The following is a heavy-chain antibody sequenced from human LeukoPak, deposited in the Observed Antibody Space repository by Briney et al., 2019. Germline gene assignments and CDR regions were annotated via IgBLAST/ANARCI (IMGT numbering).Heavy chain of an antibody. CDR1: GYPISSGYY. Sequence: SGTLSLTCAVSGYPISSGYYWGWIRQPPGAGLEWIGSIYHSEITYYNPSLKRRVTISVDTSKTQFPLKLSSVTAADTAVYYCARDLRYSSGWGRLGGMDVWGKGTTVTVSS. CDR2: IYHSEIT. J-gene: IGHJ6*04. CDR3: ARDLRYSSGWGRLGGMDV. V-gene: IGHV4-38-2*02. D-gene: IGHD6-25*01.